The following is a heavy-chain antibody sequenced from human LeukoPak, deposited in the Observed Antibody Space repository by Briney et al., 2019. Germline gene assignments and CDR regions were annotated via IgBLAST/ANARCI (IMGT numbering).Heavy chain of an antibody. CDR1: GGSVSSHY. D-gene: IGHD1-26*01. Sequence: SETLSPTYTVSGGSVSSHYWSWIRQPPGKGLEWMGYTYYSGSTHYNPSLTSRVTISVDTSKNQFSLRLSSVTAADTAIYYCARGPFRGTGDGALDIWGQGTMVTVS. V-gene: IGHV4-59*02. J-gene: IGHJ3*02. CDR3: ARGPFRGTGDGALDI. CDR2: TYYSGST.